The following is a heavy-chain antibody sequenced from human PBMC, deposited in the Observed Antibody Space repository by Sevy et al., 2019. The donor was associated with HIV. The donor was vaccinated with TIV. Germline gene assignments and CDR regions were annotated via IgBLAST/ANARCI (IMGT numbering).Heavy chain of an antibody. J-gene: IGHJ1*01. V-gene: IGHV3-30-3*01. CDR3: ALERLSSDVAEYFQN. CDR2: ISYDGGNK. D-gene: IGHD1-1*01. Sequence: GGSLRLSCATSGFTFSYYSMHWARQAPGKGLEWVSTISYDGGNKHYADSVQGRFSISRDNFKNSLSLQMNSLRVEDTAMYYCALERLSSDVAEYFQNWGQGTLVTVSS. CDR1: GFTFSYYS.